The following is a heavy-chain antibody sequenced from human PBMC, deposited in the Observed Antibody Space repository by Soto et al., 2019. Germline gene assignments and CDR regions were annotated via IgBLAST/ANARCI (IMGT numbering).Heavy chain of an antibody. D-gene: IGHD3-10*01. CDR1: GFTFTSSA. CDR3: AADHEYYGSGSYYPNWFDP. Sequence: SVKVSCKASGFTFTSSAMQWVRQARGQRLEWIGWIVVGSGNTNYAQKFQERVTITRDMSTSTAYMELSSLRSEDTAVYYCAADHEYYGSGSYYPNWFDPWGQGTLVTVSS. V-gene: IGHV1-58*02. J-gene: IGHJ5*02. CDR2: IVVGSGNT.